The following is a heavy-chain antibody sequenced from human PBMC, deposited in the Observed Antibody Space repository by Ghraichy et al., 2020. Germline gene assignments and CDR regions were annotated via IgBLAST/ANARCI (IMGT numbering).Heavy chain of an antibody. CDR3: ARRNSGYDLRPFDY. CDR2: IYYSGST. V-gene: IGHV4-39*01. D-gene: IGHD5-12*01. Sequence: SETLSLTCTVSGGSISSSSYYWGWIRQPPGKGLEWIGSIYYSGSTYYNPSLKSRVTISVDTSKNQFSLKLSSVTAADTAVYYCARRNSGYDLRPFDYWGQGTLVTVSS. J-gene: IGHJ4*02. CDR1: GGSISSSSYY.